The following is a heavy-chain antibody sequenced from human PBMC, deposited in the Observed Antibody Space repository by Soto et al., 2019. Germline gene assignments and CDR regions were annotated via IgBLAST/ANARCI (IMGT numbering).Heavy chain of an antibody. J-gene: IGHJ6*02. CDR3: TTALRYCSGGSCYSEYYYYGMDV. V-gene: IGHV3-15*07. Sequence: PSETLSLTCAVYGGSFSGYYWSWIRQPPGKGLEWVGRIKSKTDGGTTDYAAPVKGRFTISRDDSKNTLYLQMNSLKTEDTAVYYCTTALRYCSGGSCYSEYYYYGMDVWGQGTTVTVSS. CDR1: GGSFSGYY. CDR2: IKSKTDGGTT. D-gene: IGHD2-15*01.